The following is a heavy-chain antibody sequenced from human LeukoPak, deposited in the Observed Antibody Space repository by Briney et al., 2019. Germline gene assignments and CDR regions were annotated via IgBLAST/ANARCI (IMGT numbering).Heavy chain of an antibody. Sequence: GGSLRLSCVASGFTFSSHSMSWVRQAPGRGLEWVSFISDDTYNIYYADSVRGRFTVSRDNARDSLYLQLNSLRAEDTAVYYCTRHQRASQYYFDYWGQGTLVTASS. V-gene: IGHV3-48*01. CDR2: ISDDTYNI. CDR3: TRHQRASQYYFDY. J-gene: IGHJ4*02. CDR1: GFTFSSHS.